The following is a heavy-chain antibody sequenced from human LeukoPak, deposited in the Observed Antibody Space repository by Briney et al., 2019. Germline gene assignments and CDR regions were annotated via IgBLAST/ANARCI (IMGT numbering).Heavy chain of an antibody. J-gene: IGHJ4*02. V-gene: IGHV1-46*01. CDR1: GYTFTSYY. CDR3: ARTSDYVNSFDY. D-gene: IGHD3-16*01. Sequence: ASVKVSCKASGYTFTSYYMHWVRQAPGQGLDWMGIINSSGGSTSYAQKFQGRVTMTRDTSTSTVYMEMSSLRSEDTAVYYCARTSDYVNSFDYWGQGTLVTVSS. CDR2: INSSGGST.